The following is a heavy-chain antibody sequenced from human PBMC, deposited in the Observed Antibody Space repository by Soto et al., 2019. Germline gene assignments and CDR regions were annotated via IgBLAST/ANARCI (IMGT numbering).Heavy chain of an antibody. CDR3: AKDHDITMIVVVNMGLAFDI. CDR1: GFTFSSYA. Sequence: EVQLLESGGGLVQPGGSLRLSCAASGFTFSSYAMSWVRQAPGKGLEWVSAISGSGGSTYYADSVKGRFTISRDNSKNTLYLQMNSLRAEVTAVYYCAKDHDITMIVVVNMGLAFDIWGQGTMVTVSS. D-gene: IGHD3-22*01. CDR2: ISGSGGST. V-gene: IGHV3-23*01. J-gene: IGHJ3*02.